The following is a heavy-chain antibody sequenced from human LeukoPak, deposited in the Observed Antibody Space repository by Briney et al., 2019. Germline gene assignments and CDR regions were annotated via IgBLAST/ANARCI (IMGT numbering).Heavy chain of an antibody. CDR3: ARDYGYCSSTSCPGNFDY. CDR2: IIPILGIA. J-gene: IGHJ4*02. D-gene: IGHD2-2*03. Sequence: SVKVSCKASGGTFSSYTISWVRQAPGQGLEWMGRIIPILGIANYAQKFQGRVTTTADKSTSTAYMELSSLRSEDTAVYYCARDYGYCSSTSCPGNFDYWGQGTLVTVSS. CDR1: GGTFSSYT. V-gene: IGHV1-69*04.